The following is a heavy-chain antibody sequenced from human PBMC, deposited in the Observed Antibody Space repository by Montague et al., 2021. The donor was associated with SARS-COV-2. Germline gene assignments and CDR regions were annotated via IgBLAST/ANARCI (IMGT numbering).Heavy chain of an antibody. CDR3: ARYYVSGNYGFDL. D-gene: IGHD3-10*01. Sequence: SLRLSCAASGFTLSSYWIHWVRQAPGKGLVWVSRINSDGSNINYADSVKGRFTISRDNAKNTLYLQMISLRAEDTAVYYCARYYVSGNYGFDLWGQGTMVTVSS. J-gene: IGHJ3*01. CDR2: INSDGSNI. V-gene: IGHV3-74*01. CDR1: GFTLSSYW.